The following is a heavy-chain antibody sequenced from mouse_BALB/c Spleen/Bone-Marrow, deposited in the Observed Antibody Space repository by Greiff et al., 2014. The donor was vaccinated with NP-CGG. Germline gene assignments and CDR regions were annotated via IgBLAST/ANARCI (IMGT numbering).Heavy chain of an antibody. J-gene: IGHJ4*01. V-gene: IGHV5-17*02. CDR3: ERSPTFVAYAMDY. CDR1: GFTFSTFG. Sequence: EVQGEESGGGLVQPGGSRKLSCAASGFTFSTFGMHWVRQAPEKGLEWVAYISSGSRTIYYADTVKGRFTISRDNPKNTLFLQMTSLRSEDTAMYYCERSPTFVAYAMDYWGQGTSVTVSS. CDR2: ISSGSRTI. D-gene: IGHD5-5*01.